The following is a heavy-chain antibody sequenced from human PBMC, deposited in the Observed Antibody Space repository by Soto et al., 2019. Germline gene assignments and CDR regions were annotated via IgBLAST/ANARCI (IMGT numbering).Heavy chain of an antibody. V-gene: IGHV3-30*03. CDR2: ISYDGSNK. CDR3: AREGGEFRAHHYYYGMDV. J-gene: IGHJ6*02. CDR1: GFTFSSYG. D-gene: IGHD1-26*01. Sequence: PGGSLRLSCAASGFTFSSYGMHWVRQAPGKGLEWVAVISYDGSNKYYADSVKGRFTISRDNSKNTLYPQMHSLRAEDTAVSYCAREGGEFRAHHYYYGMDVWGQGTTVTVSS.